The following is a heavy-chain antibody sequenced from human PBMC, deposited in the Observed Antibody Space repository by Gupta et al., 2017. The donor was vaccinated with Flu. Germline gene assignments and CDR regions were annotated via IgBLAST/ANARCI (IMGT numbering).Heavy chain of an antibody. Sequence: EVHLVESGGGLVEPGGSLRLSCAGSGFTVNNAWMSWVRQAPGKGLEWIGRITSKADGEKIDYAAPVKGRFSISRDDSKNTLYLQVNSLKTEETAVYYCSTGNGAVPGAYFDNGGQGTLVTVSS. CDR2: ITSKADGEKI. V-gene: IGHV3-15*01. CDR3: STGNGAVPGAYFDN. D-gene: IGHD6-13*01. J-gene: IGHJ4*02. CDR1: GFTVNNAW.